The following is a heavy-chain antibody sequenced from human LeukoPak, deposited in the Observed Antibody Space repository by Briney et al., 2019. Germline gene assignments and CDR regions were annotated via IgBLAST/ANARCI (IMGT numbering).Heavy chain of an antibody. J-gene: IGHJ4*02. D-gene: IGHD1-26*01. Sequence: SETLSLTCTVSGGSISSYYWSWIRQPPGKGLEWIGYIYYSGSTNYNPSLKSRVTISVDTSKNQFSLKLSSVTAADTAVYYCARSLFDSGSYYDYWGQGTLVTVSS. CDR1: GGSISSYY. V-gene: IGHV4-59*08. CDR3: ARSLFDSGSYYDY. CDR2: IYYSGST.